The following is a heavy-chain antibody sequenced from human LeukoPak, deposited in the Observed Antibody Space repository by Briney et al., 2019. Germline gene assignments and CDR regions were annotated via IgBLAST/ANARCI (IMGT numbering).Heavy chain of an antibody. CDR1: GYTFTSYD. Sequence: ASVKVSCKASGYTFTSYDINWVRQATGQGLEWMGWMNPNSGNTGYAQKFQGRVTMTRNTSISTAYMELSSLRSEDTAVYYCARGPRPVLWFGELLTNDYWGQGTLVTASS. D-gene: IGHD3-10*01. CDR2: MNPNSGNT. J-gene: IGHJ4*02. CDR3: ARGPRPVLWFGELLTNDY. V-gene: IGHV1-8*01.